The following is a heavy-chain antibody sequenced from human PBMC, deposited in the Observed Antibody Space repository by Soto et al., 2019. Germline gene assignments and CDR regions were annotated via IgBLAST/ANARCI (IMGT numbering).Heavy chain of an antibody. CDR3: ARDPRFIYDYSNYGGPYYMHV. D-gene: IGHD4-4*01. J-gene: IGHJ6*03. CDR1: GFTFSSYS. V-gene: IGHV3-21*01. CDR2: ISSSSSYI. Sequence: PGGSLRLSCAASGFTFSSYSMNWVRQAPGKGLEWVSSISSSSSYIYYADSVKGRFTISRDNAKNSLYLQMNSLRAEDTAVYYCARDPRFIYDYSNYGGPYYMHVWGKGTTLTVFS.